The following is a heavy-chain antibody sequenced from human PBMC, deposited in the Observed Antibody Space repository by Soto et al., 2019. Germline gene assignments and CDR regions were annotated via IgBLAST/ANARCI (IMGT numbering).Heavy chain of an antibody. CDR1: GGSTSSGDYY. V-gene: IGHV4-30-4*01. Sequence: SETLSLTCTVSGGSTSSGDYYWSWIRQPPGKGLEWIGYIYYSGSTYYNPSLKSRVTISVDTSKNQFSLKLSSVTAADTAVYYCASFLMTTVTDWFDPWGQGTLVTVSS. CDR2: IYYSGST. J-gene: IGHJ5*02. CDR3: ASFLMTTVTDWFDP. D-gene: IGHD4-4*01.